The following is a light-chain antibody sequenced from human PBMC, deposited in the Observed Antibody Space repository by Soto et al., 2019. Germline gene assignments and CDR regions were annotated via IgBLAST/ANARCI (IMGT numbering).Light chain of an antibody. CDR2: VAS. V-gene: IGKV3-15*01. CDR3: PQDNNCLLA. CDR1: QTVGSN. Sequence: VVTLSPPSLCPTDRDRDTISCRASQTVGSNLAWYQQKPGQAPRLLVYVASSRATGIPVRFSCSVPGTEFTHTFGCLQSEEFADYYWPQDNNCLLAFGQGTRLEIK. J-gene: IGKJ5*01.